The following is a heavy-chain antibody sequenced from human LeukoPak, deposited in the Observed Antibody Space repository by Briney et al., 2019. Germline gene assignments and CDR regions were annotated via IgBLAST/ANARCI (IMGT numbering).Heavy chain of an antibody. CDR1: GDSISSTNYY. CDR2: IYYSGSA. D-gene: IGHD1-7*01. J-gene: IGHJ3*02. V-gene: IGHV4-39*07. Sequence: SETLSLTCTVSGDSISSTNYYWGWIRQPPGKGLEWLGSIYYSGSANYNPSLKSRVTISVDTSKNQFSLKLSSVTAADTAVYYCARVELHPTDDAFDIWGQGTMVTVSS. CDR3: ARVELHPTDDAFDI.